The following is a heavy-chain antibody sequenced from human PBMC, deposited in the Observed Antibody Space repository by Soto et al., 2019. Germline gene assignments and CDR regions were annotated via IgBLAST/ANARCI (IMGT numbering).Heavy chain of an antibody. Sequence: ASVKVSCKASGYTFTRSGISWVRQAPGQGLEWMGWISTYNGDTNYAQTFQGRVTMTTDTSTSTVHMEVRSLRSDDTAVYYCAREGVASYYYYGMDVWGRGTMVTVSS. CDR2: ISTYNGDT. V-gene: IGHV1-18*01. CDR1: GYTFTRSG. CDR3: AREGVASYYYYGMDV. D-gene: IGHD5-12*01. J-gene: IGHJ6*02.